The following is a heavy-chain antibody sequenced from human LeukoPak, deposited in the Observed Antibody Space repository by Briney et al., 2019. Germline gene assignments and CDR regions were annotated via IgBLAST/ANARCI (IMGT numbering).Heavy chain of an antibody. V-gene: IGHV3-30*03. Sequence: GGSLRLSCAASGFTFSSYSMTWVRQAPGKGLEWVAVISYDGSNKYYADSVKGRFTISRDNSKNTLYLQMNSLRAEDTAVYYCARGLEWWLPRLDYWGQGTLVTVSS. D-gene: IGHD2-15*01. J-gene: IGHJ4*02. CDR3: ARGLEWWLPRLDY. CDR1: GFTFSSYS. CDR2: ISYDGSNK.